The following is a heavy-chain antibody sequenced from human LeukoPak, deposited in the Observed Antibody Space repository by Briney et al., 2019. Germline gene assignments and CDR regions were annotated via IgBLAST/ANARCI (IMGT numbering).Heavy chain of an antibody. CDR3: ARRSTLYSSGRFYFDY. J-gene: IGHJ4*02. V-gene: IGHV1-18*01. D-gene: IGHD6-19*01. CDR2: ISAHDGTR. CDR1: GYTFTSYG. Sequence: ASVEVSCKASGYTFTSYGISWVRQAPGQGLEWMGWISAHDGTRNYALKHEDRVTMTTDTSTSTAYMELRGLRSDDTAVYYCARRSTLYSSGRFYFDYWGQGTLVTVSS.